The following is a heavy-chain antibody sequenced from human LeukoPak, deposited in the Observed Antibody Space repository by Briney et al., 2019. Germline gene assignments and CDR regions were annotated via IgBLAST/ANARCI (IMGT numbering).Heavy chain of an antibody. CDR3: ARQQGLQNLNFDY. V-gene: IGHV1-46*01. CDR1: GYTFTSYY. J-gene: IGHJ4*02. D-gene: IGHD4-11*01. Sequence: ASVKVSCKASGYTFTSYYIYWVRQAPGQGLEWMGIINPIGGTTDYAQKFQGRVTMTRDTSTSTVYMELSSLRSEDTAVYYCARQQGLQNLNFDYWGQGTLVTVSS. CDR2: INPIGGTT.